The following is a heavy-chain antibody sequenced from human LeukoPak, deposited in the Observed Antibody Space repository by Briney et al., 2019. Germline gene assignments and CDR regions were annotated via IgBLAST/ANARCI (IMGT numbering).Heavy chain of an antibody. CDR1: GGPISRSNW. J-gene: IGHJ4*02. CDR3: ARALTTVTQYYFDY. Sequence: SETLSLTCAVSGGPISRSNWWSWVSQPPGKGLEWIGEIYHSGSTNYNPSLKSRVNISVDKSKNQFSLKLSSVTAADTAVYYCARALTTVTQYYFDYWGQGTLVTVSS. CDR2: IYHSGST. V-gene: IGHV4-4*02. D-gene: IGHD4-17*01.